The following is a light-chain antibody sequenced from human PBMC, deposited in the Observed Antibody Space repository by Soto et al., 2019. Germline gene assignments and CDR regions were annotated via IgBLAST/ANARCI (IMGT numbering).Light chain of an antibody. CDR1: QTIRTY. CDR2: AAS. CDR3: QQSYSTPYT. Sequence: DIQMTQSPSSLSASVGDRVTITCRASQTIRTYLNWYQQKPGKAPKLLIYAASSLQSGVPSRFSGSGSGTDLTLTISSLQPEDFAIYYCQQSYSTPYTFGQGTKLEI. J-gene: IGKJ2*01. V-gene: IGKV1-39*01.